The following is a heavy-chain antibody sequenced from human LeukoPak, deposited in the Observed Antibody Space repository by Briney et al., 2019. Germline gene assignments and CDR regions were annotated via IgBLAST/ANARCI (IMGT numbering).Heavy chain of an antibody. V-gene: IGHV4-34*01. CDR1: GGSFSGYY. D-gene: IGHD4-11*01. CDR2: INHSGST. J-gene: IGHJ4*02. CDR3: ARETLDYSYFDY. Sequence: SETLSLTCAVYGGSFSGYYWSWIRQPPGKGLEWIGEINHSGSTNYNPSLKSRVTISVDTSKNQFSLKLSSVTAADTAVYYCARETLDYSYFDYWGQGTLVTVSS.